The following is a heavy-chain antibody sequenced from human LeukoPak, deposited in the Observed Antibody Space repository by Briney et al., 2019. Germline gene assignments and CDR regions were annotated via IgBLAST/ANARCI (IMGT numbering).Heavy chain of an antibody. D-gene: IGHD3-22*01. CDR3: ARGQYYYDSSGYYLY. Sequence: PSETLSLTCTVSGVSISSYYWSWIRQPPGKGLEWIGYIYYSGSTNYNPSLKSRVTITVDTSKNQFPLKLSSVIAADTAVYYCARGQYYYDSSGYYLYWGQGTLVTVSS. J-gene: IGHJ4*02. V-gene: IGHV4-59*01. CDR2: IYYSGST. CDR1: GVSISSYY.